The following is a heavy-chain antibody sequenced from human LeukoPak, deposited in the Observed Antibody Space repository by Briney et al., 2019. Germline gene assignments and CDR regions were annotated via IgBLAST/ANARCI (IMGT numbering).Heavy chain of an antibody. CDR1: GFTFSSYA. CDR3: PKYVGEVTIFGVVIPPHSASDY. J-gene: IGHJ4*02. Sequence: GGSLRLSCAASGFTFSSYAMSWVRQAPGKGLEGVSAISGSGGSTYYADSVKGRFTISKDNSKNTLYLQMHSLRAEDTAVYCCPKYVGEVTIFGVVIPPHSASDYWGQGTLVTVSS. V-gene: IGHV3-23*01. CDR2: ISGSGGST. D-gene: IGHD3-3*01.